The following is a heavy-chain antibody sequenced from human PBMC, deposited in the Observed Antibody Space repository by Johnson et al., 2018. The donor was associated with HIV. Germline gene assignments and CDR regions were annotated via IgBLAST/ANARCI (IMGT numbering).Heavy chain of an antibody. Sequence: QMQLVESGGGVVQPGGSLRLSCAASGFTFSDYYMSWIRQAPGKGLEWVSYISSSGSTIYYADSVKGRFTISRDNAKNTLYLQMNSLGAEDTAVYYCTTGVFHAFDMWGQGTMVTVSS. J-gene: IGHJ3*02. CDR2: ISSSGSTI. D-gene: IGHD1-1*01. V-gene: IGHV3-11*04. CDR3: TTGVFHAFDM. CDR1: GFTFSDYY.